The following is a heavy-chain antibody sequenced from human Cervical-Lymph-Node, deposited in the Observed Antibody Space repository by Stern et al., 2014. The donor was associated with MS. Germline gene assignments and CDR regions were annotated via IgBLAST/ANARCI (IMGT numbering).Heavy chain of an antibody. Sequence: QVQLQQWRAGLLKPSETLSLTCAVYGGSFDAFYWSWIRQPPGTGLEWIGEISHSGYTNYNPSLKIRVTISVDKSQNQFSLELHSVTAADTAVYYCARTGRAVRNTKWFDPWGQGTLVTVSS. J-gene: IGHJ5*02. D-gene: IGHD6-6*01. V-gene: IGHV4-34*01. CDR1: GGSFDAFY. CDR3: ARTGRAVRNTKWFDP. CDR2: ISHSGYT.